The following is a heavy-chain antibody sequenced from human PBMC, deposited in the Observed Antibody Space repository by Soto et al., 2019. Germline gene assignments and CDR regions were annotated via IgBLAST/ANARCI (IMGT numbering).Heavy chain of an antibody. J-gene: IGHJ4*02. Sequence: QLQLQESGPGLVKPSETLSLSCSVSGDSFSRRNSFWGWIRQPPGQGLEGIGTKYYSGSTYYNPSLKSRVTISLDTSKNHFSLKLNSMTSSDTAVYYCARLGDYGDPPRYWGQGTLVTVSS. CDR3: ARLGDYGDPPRY. CDR2: KYYSGST. V-gene: IGHV4-39*02. CDR1: GDSFSRRNSF. D-gene: IGHD4-17*01.